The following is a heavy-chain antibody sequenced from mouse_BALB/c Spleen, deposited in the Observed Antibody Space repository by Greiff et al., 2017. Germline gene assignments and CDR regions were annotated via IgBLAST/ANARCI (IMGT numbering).Heavy chain of an antibody. D-gene: IGHD2-3*01. CDR2: IYPGDGDT. Sequence: QVQLQQSGAELARPGASVKLSCKASGYTFTSYCMQWVKQRPGQGLEWIGAIYPGDGDTRYTQKFKGKATLTADKSSSTAYMQLSSLASEDSAVYDCARRGSEGYGAGAMDYWGQGTSVTVSS. J-gene: IGHJ4*01. CDR3: ARRGSEGYGAGAMDY. V-gene: IGHV1-87*01. CDR1: GYTFTSYC.